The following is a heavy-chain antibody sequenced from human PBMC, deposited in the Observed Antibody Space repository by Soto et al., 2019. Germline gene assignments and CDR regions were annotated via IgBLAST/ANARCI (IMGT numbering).Heavy chain of an antibody. D-gene: IGHD6-13*01. Sequence: GGSLRLSCAASGFTFDDYAMHWVRQAPGKGLEWVSGISWNSGSIGYADSVKGRFTISRDNAKNSLYLQMNSLRAEDTALYYCGKDIYPGQQYYYYGTDVWGQGTTVTVSS. CDR3: GKDIYPGQQYYYYGTDV. CDR2: ISWNSGSI. CDR1: GFTFDDYA. J-gene: IGHJ6*02. V-gene: IGHV3-9*01.